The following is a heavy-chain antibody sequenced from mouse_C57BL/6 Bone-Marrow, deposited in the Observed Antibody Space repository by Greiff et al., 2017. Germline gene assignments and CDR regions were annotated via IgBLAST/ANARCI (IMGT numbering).Heavy chain of an antibody. J-gene: IGHJ1*03. CDR3: ARPYYSNYWYFDV. CDR1: GYTFTSSW. Sequence: QVQLQQPGAELVKPGASVKMSCKASGYTFTSSWITWVKQRPGQGLAWIGDIYPGSGRTNYNEKFKSKATLTVATSSSTAYMQLSSLTSEDSAVYYCARPYYSNYWYFDVWGTGTTVTVSS. D-gene: IGHD2-5*01. CDR2: IYPGSGRT. V-gene: IGHV1-55*01.